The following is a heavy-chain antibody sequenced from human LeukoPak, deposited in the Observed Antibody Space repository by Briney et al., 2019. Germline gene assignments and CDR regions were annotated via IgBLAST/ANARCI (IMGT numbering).Heavy chain of an antibody. CDR3: ARDCSGGSCPAY. J-gene: IGHJ4*02. Sequence: SETLSLTCTVSGGSINSNNYYWGWIRQPPGKGLEWIASVYYSGDTWYNPSLKSRVTISVDTSKNQFSLKVTSVTAADTSVYYCARDCSGGSCPAYWGQGTLVTVSS. CDR2: VYYSGDT. D-gene: IGHD2-15*01. CDR1: GGSINSNNYY. V-gene: IGHV4-39*02.